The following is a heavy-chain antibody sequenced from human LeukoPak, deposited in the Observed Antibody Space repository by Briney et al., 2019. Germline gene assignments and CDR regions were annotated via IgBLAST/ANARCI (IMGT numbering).Heavy chain of an antibody. CDR2: ISSSSSYI. J-gene: IGHJ5*02. Sequence: PGGSLRLSCAASGFTFSTYGMNWVRQAPGKGLEWVSSISSSSSYIYYADSVKGRFTISRDNAKNSLYLQMNSLRAEDTAVYYCAGDLDPRYCSSTSCYPIDPWGQGTLVTVSS. CDR3: AGDLDPRYCSSTSCYPIDP. D-gene: IGHD2-2*01. CDR1: GFTFSTYG. V-gene: IGHV3-21*01.